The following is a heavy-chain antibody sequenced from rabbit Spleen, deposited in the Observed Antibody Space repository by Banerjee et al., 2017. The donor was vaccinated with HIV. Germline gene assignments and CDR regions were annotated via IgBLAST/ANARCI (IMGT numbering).Heavy chain of an antibody. V-gene: IGHV1S45*01. CDR1: GFSFSSSYW. CDR3: ARFYAGYGDFGYAAM. D-gene: IGHD7-1*01. Sequence: LEESGGDLVKPEGSLTLTCTASGFSFSSSYWICWVRQAPGKGLEWIACIYAGSSDWTYYATWAKGRFAISKTSSTTVTLQMTSLTAADTATYFCARFYAGYGDFGYAAMWGQGTLVTVS. J-gene: IGHJ3*01. CDR2: IYAGSSDWT.